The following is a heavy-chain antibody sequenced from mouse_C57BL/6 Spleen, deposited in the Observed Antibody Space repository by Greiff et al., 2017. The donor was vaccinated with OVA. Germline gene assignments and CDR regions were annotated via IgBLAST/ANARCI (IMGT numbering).Heavy chain of an antibody. CDR1: GYTFPSYW. V-gene: IGHV1-52*01. J-gene: IGHJ3*01. CDR3: AREGPYDGYPFSY. D-gene: IGHD2-3*01. Sequence: QVQLKQPGAELVRPGSSVKLSCKASGYTFPSYWMHWVKQRPIQGLEWIGNIDPSDSETHSNQKFKDTATLTVDKSSSTAYMQLRSLTSEDSAVYYCAREGPYDGYPFSYWGQGTLVTVSA. CDR2: IDPSDSET.